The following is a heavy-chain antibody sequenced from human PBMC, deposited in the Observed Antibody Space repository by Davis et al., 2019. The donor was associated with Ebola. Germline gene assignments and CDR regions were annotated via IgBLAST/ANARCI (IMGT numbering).Heavy chain of an antibody. J-gene: IGHJ4*02. D-gene: IGHD6-19*01. CDR3: AKGTQWLVRTLLFDY. V-gene: IGHV3-23*01. CDR1: GFTFSSYA. Sequence: GESLKISCAASGFTFSSYAMSWVRQAPGKGLEWVSAISGSGGSTYYADSVKGRFTISRDNSKNTLYLQMNSLRAEDTAVYYCAKGTQWLVRTLLFDYWGQGTLVTVSS. CDR2: ISGSGGST.